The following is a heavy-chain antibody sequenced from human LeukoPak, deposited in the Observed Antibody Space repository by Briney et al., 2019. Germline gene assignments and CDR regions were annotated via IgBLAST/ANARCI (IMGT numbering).Heavy chain of an antibody. Sequence: SETLSLTCTVSGGSISSSSYYWGWIRQPPGKGLEWIGSIYYSGSTNYNPSLKSRVTISVDTSKNQFSLELSSVTAADTAVYYCARVRRGDYDFWSGYYFDYWGQGTLVTVSS. V-gene: IGHV4-39*07. CDR3: ARVRRGDYDFWSGYYFDY. D-gene: IGHD3-3*01. CDR2: IYYSGST. CDR1: GGSISSSSYY. J-gene: IGHJ4*02.